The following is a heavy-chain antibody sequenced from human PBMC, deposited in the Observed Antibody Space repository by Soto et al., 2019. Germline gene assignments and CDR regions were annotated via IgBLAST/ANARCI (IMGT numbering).Heavy chain of an antibody. CDR3: VRRGDDYGSYIDY. J-gene: IGHJ4*02. CDR1: DCSIGSRDD. CDR2: INHRGNS. V-gene: IGHV4-38-2*01. D-gene: IGHD4-17*01. Sequence: VADCSIGSRDDWRWVRQPPGKGMEWIGSINHRGNSFYNPCLKSQVTISVDTSKNQGSLKVSSVTAADTAVYYCVRRGDDYGSYIDYWGQGTLVTLSS.